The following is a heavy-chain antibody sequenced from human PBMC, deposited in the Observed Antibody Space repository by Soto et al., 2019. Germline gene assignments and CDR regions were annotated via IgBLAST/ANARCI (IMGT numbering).Heavy chain of an antibody. D-gene: IGHD2-15*01. CDR2: ISTGNGNT. V-gene: IGHV1-3*04. CDR3: ASGHCSGDCYSDY. Sequence: QVHLVQSGAEVKEPGASVKVSCKASGYTFTNYPMHWARQAPGQGLEYLGWISTGNGNTKCSQKFQGRVTITRDPSATTTYMELSGLRSEDTALYYCASGHCSGDCYSDYWGQGTLVTVSS. J-gene: IGHJ4*03. CDR1: GYTFTNYP.